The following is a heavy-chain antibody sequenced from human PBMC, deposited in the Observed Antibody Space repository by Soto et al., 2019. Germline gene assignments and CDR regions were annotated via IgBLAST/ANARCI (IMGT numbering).Heavy chain of an antibody. V-gene: IGHV3-23*01. Sequence: EVQLLESGGGFVQPGGSLRLSCAASGFTYNSYAMSWVRQAPGKGLEWVSGFSGSGSGTDYGESVKGRFTISRDNSKNTLYLQMNSLRAEDTAVYYCAKDYSSSWYIGRLVFDAFDICGQGTMVTGSA. D-gene: IGHD6-13*01. CDR3: AKDYSSSWYIGRLVFDAFDI. CDR1: GFTYNSYA. J-gene: IGHJ3*02. CDR2: FSGSGSGT.